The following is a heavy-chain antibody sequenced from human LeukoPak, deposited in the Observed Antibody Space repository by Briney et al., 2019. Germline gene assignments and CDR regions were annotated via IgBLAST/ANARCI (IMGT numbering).Heavy chain of an antibody. D-gene: IGHD2-15*01. CDR1: GGSFSGYY. V-gene: IGHV4-34*01. CDR2: INHSGST. J-gene: IGHJ4*02. CDR3: ARGLAISCGGSCRYLGY. Sequence: PSETLSLTCAVYGGSFSGYYWSWIRQPPGKGLEWIGEINHSGSTNYNPSLKSRVTISVDTSKNQFSLKLSSVTAADTAVYYCARGLAISCGGSCRYLGYWGQGTLVTVSS.